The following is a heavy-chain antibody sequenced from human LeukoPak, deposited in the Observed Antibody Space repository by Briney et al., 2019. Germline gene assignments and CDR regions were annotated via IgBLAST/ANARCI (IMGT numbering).Heavy chain of an antibody. D-gene: IGHD5-24*01. J-gene: IGHJ4*02. CDR2: INPNSGGT. CDR3: ARESSVEMATRDDY. CDR1: GYTFTGYY. V-gene: IGHV1-2*02. Sequence: GASVRVSCMASGYTFTGYYMHWVRQAPGQGLEWMGWINPNSGGTNYAQKFQGRVTMTRDTSISTAYMELSRLRSDDTAVYYCARESSVEMATRDDYWGQGTLVTVSS.